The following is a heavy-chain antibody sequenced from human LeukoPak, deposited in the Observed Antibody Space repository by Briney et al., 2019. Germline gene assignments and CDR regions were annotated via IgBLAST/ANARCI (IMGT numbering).Heavy chain of an antibody. V-gene: IGHV4-4*02. J-gene: IGHJ5*02. Sequence: PSETLSLTCGVSGGSFSSSEWWSWVRLPPGKGLEWIGEIFHSGTTKYTPSPKSRVSISIDKSKNQFSLTLSSVTAADTAVYYCARALLRFLETSWFDPWGQGTLVTVSS. CDR3: ARALLRFLETSWFDP. CDR1: GGSFSSSEW. D-gene: IGHD3-3*01. CDR2: IFHSGTT.